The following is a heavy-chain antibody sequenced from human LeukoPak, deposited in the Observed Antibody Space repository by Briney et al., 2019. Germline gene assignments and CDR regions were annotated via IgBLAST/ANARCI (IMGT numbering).Heavy chain of an antibody. CDR3: ARERYFDWLLSSCAFDI. J-gene: IGHJ3*02. D-gene: IGHD3-9*01. CDR2: IKQDGSEK. Sequence: GGSLRLSCAASGFTFSSYWMSWVRQAPGKGLEWVASIKQDGSEKYYVDSVKGRFTISRDNAKNSLYLQMNSLRAEDTAVYYCARERYFDWLLSSCAFDIWGQGTMVTVSS. V-gene: IGHV3-7*03. CDR1: GFTFSSYW.